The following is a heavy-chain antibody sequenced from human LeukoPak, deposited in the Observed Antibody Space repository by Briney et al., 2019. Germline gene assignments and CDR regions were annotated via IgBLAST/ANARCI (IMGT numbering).Heavy chain of an antibody. CDR1: GGSISSSSYY. CDR3: ARGTLRALRLGEFDY. CDR2: IYYSGST. J-gene: IGHJ4*02. D-gene: IGHD3-16*01. Sequence: PSETLSLTCTVSGGSISSSSYYWGWIRQPPGKGLEWIGSIYYSGSTYYNPSLKSRVTISVDTSKNQFSLRLSSVTAADTAVYYCARGTLRALRLGEFDYWGQGTLVTVSS. V-gene: IGHV4-39*01.